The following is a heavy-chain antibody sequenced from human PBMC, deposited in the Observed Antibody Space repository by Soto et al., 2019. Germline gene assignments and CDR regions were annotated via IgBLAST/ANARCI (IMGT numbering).Heavy chain of an antibody. Sequence: EVQLLDSGGHLVQPGGSLRLSCAASGFTFSTYAMSWVRQAPGKGLEWVSGISGSGGLTYYADSVRGRFTVSRDNSKNTLYLQMNSLRAEDTAVYYCAKDQQQVEELSVITFDNWGQGTLVTVAS. CDR1: GFTFSTYA. CDR2: ISGSGGLT. V-gene: IGHV3-23*01. J-gene: IGHJ4*02. D-gene: IGHD6-13*01. CDR3: AKDQQQVEELSVITFDN.